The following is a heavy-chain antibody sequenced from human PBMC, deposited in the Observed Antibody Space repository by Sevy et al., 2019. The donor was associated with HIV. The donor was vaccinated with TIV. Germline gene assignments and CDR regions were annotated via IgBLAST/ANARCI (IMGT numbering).Heavy chain of an antibody. V-gene: IGHV3-33*01. CDR1: GFTFSSYG. CDR2: IWYDRSNK. Sequence: GGSLRLSCAASGFTFSSYGMHRVRQAPGKGLEWVAVIWYDRSNKYYADSVKGRFTISRDNSKNTLYLQMNSLRAEDTAVYYCARDDVTGYCSSTSCYTPGDNYYYYYGMDVWGQGTTVTVSS. J-gene: IGHJ6*02. CDR3: ARDDVTGYCSSTSCYTPGDNYYYYYGMDV. D-gene: IGHD2-2*02.